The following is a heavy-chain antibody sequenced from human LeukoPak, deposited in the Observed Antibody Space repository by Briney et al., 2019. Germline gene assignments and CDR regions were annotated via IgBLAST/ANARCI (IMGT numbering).Heavy chain of an antibody. J-gene: IGHJ1*01. CDR3: AQKAPFSPGYSQH. Sequence: SETLSLTCTVSGGSITSYYWTWIRQPPGKGLEWIGYIYHSGTTNYNPSLKSRVTISVDTSKNQFSLKLSSVTAADTAVYYCAQKAPFSPGYSQHWGQGTLVTVCS. CDR2: IYHSGTT. CDR1: GGSITSYY. V-gene: IGHV4-59*01. D-gene: IGHD2/OR15-2a*01.